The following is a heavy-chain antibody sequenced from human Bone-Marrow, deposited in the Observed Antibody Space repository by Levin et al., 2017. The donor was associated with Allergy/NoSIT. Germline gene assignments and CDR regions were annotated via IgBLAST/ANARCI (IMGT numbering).Heavy chain of an antibody. CDR2: IIPIFGTA. CDR3: ARDGQPGGSSIYWYFDR. D-gene: IGHD2-15*01. CDR1: GGTFSSYA. Sequence: KISCKASGGTFSSYAISWVRQAPGQGLEWMGGIIPIFGTANYAQKFQGRVTITADESTSTAYMELSSLRSEDTAVYYCARDGQPGGSSIYWYFDRWGRGTLVTVSS. J-gene: IGHJ2*01. V-gene: IGHV1-69*01.